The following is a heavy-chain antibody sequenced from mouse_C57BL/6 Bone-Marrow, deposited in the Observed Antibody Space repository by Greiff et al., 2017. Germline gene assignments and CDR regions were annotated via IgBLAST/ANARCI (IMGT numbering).Heavy chain of an antibody. CDR1: GYAFSSSW. V-gene: IGHV1-82*01. Sequence: QVQLQQSGPELVKPGASVKISCKASGYAFSSSWMNWVKQRPGKGLEWIGRIYPGDGDTNYNGKFKGKATLTADKSSSTAYMQLSSLTSEDSAVYFCARSGWLPLYWYFDVCGTGTTVTVSS. D-gene: IGHD2-3*01. J-gene: IGHJ1*03. CDR2: IYPGDGDT. CDR3: ARSGWLPLYWYFDV.